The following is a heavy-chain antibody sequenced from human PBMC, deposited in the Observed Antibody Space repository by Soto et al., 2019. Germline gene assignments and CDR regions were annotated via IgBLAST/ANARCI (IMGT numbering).Heavy chain of an antibody. D-gene: IGHD6-19*01. CDR1: GGSFSGYY. Sequence: SETLSLTCAVYGGSFSGYYWSWIRQPPGKGLEWIGEINHSGSTNYNPSLKSRVTISVDTSKNQFSLNLRSVTAADTAVYYCARGGWSVDYWGQGTLVTVS. CDR3: ARGGWSVDY. J-gene: IGHJ4*02. V-gene: IGHV4-34*01. CDR2: INHSGST.